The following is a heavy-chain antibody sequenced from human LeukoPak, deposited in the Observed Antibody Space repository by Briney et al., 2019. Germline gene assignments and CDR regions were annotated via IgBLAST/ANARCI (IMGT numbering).Heavy chain of an antibody. CDR3: ARDYGSGSNDWFDP. CDR2: INPNNGVT. D-gene: IGHD3-10*01. J-gene: IGHJ5*02. Sequence: ASVKVSCRASGYTFTGNYMHWVRQAPGQGLEWMGWINPNNGVTDFAQKFQGRVTMTSDTSISTAYMELSGLRSDDTAIYYCARDYGSGSNDWFDPWGQGTLVTVAS. CDR1: GYTFTGNY. V-gene: IGHV1-2*02.